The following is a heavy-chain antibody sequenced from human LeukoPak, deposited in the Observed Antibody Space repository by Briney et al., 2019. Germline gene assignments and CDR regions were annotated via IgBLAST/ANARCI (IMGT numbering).Heavy chain of an antibody. Sequence: NPSETLSLTCAVYGGSFSGYYWSWIRQPPGKGLEWIGEINHSGSTNYNPSLKSRVTISVDTSKNQFSLKLSSVTAADTAVYYCARGLSRAGDYWGQGTLVTVSS. CDR2: INHSGST. D-gene: IGHD5/OR15-5a*01. J-gene: IGHJ4*02. CDR3: ARGLSRAGDY. CDR1: GGSFSGYY. V-gene: IGHV4-34*01.